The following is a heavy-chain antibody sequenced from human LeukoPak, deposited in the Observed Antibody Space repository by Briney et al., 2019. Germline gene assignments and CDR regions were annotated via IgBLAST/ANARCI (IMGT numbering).Heavy chain of an antibody. CDR1: GGSISSYY. J-gene: IGHJ4*02. D-gene: IGHD4-17*01. Sequence: SETLSLTCTVSGGSISSYYWSWIRQPPGKGLEWIGYIYYSGSTNYNPSLKSRVTISVDTSKNQFSLKLSSVTAADTAVYYCASLTYGGKGYWGQGTLATVSS. CDR2: IYYSGST. CDR3: ASLTYGGKGY. V-gene: IGHV4-59*01.